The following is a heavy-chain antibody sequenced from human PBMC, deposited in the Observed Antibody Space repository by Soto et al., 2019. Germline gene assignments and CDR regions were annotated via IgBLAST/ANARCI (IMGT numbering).Heavy chain of an antibody. D-gene: IGHD6-13*01. Sequence: PSETLSLTCAVSGGSISSSNWWSWVRQPPGKGLEWIGEIYHSGSTNYNPSLKSRVTISVDKSKNQFSLKLSSVTAADTAVYYCARDRFLAAAGRYYYYGMDVWGQGTTVT. CDR1: GGSISSSNW. CDR3: ARDRFLAAAGRYYYYGMDV. V-gene: IGHV4-4*02. CDR2: IYHSGST. J-gene: IGHJ6*02.